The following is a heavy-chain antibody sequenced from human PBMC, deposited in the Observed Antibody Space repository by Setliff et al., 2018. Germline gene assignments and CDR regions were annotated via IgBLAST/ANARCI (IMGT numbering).Heavy chain of an antibody. J-gene: IGHJ3*02. Sequence: SETLSFTCTVSGGSISSGDYYWSWIRQPPGKGLEWIGYIYYSGSTYYNPSLKSRVTISVDTSKNQFSLKLSSVTAADTAVYYCARVVVVPAANGRGDAFDIWGQGTMVTVSS. CDR3: ARVVVVPAANGRGDAFDI. D-gene: IGHD2-2*01. V-gene: IGHV4-30-4*08. CDR2: IYYSGST. CDR1: GGSISSGDYY.